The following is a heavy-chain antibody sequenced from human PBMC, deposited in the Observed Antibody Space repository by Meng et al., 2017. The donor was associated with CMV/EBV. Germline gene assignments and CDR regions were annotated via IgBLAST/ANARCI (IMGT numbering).Heavy chain of an antibody. CDR2: THTSGST. J-gene: IGHJ5*02. Sequence: PVPVKHSLPLSPHLTVVCCANRGASPDGSWTRRPTAKGLEWIARTHTSGSTNYNPSFKSKVTIPVDTSKNQFSLKLRSVTAAETAVYYCAREAQLRFFGNPLDHWGQGTLVTVSS. D-gene: IGHD3-3*01. CDR3: AREAQLRFFGNPLDH. CDR1: CCANRGASPD. V-gene: IGHV4-61*02.